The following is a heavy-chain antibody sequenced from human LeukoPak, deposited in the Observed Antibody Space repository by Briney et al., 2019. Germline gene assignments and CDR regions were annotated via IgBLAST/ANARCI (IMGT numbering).Heavy chain of an antibody. CDR3: ARTLLYYYDSSGLHP. CDR2: ISSSSSTI. CDR1: GFTFSSYS. V-gene: IGHV3-48*01. D-gene: IGHD3-22*01. J-gene: IGHJ5*02. Sequence: GGSLRLSCSASGFTFSSYSMNWVRQAPGKGLEWVSYISSSSSTIYYADSVKGRFTISRDNAKNSLYLQMNSLRAEDTAVYYCARTLLYYYDSSGLHPWGQGTLVTVSS.